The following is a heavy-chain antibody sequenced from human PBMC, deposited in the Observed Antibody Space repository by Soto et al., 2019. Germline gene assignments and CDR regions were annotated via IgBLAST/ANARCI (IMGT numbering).Heavy chain of an antibody. CDR2: ISFDGTTD. V-gene: IGHV3-30-3*01. CDR3: ARDNRDCSAFNCYNPGRVFGLDV. Sequence: PGGSLRLSCVASGFNFNNYNLHWVRQAPSNSLESVAVISFDGTTDYYADSVKGRFTVSRDNFKNIVSLQMDSLRPEDTAVYYCARDNRDCSAFNCYNPGRVFGLDVWGQGTTVTVSS. CDR1: GFNFNNYN. J-gene: IGHJ6*02. D-gene: IGHD2-15*01.